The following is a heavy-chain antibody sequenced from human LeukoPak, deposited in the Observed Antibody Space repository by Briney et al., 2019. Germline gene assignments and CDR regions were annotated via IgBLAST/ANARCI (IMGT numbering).Heavy chain of an antibody. CDR2: ISSSGSYI. CDR1: GFTFSSYS. J-gene: IGHJ4*02. D-gene: IGHD2-2*01. Sequence: SGGSLRLSCAASGFTFSSYSMNWVRQAPGKGLEWVSSISSSGSYIYHADSVKGRFTISRDNAKNSLYLQMNSLRAEDTAVYYCARDDDQTDYFDYWGQGTLVTVSS. CDR3: ARDDDQTDYFDY. V-gene: IGHV3-21*01.